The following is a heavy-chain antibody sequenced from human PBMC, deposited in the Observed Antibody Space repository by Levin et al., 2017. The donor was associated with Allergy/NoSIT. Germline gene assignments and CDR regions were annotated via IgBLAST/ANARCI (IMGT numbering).Heavy chain of an antibody. D-gene: IGHD1-26*01. CDR3: ARAGATLDWYFDL. V-gene: IGHV1-2*02. Sequence: VASVKVSCKASGYTFTGYYMHWVRQAPGQGLEWMGWINPNSGGTNYAQKFQGRVTMTRDTSISTAYMELSRLRSDDTAVYYCARAGATLDWYFDLWGRGTLVTVSS. CDR1: GYTFTGYY. J-gene: IGHJ2*01. CDR2: INPNSGGT.